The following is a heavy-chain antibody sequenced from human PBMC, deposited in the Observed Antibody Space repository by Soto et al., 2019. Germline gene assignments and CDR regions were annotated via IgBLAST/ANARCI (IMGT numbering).Heavy chain of an antibody. CDR3: ARLPPRLITAGGEAIYSYYGMDV. Sequence: GESLKISGQGSGYSFSNYWIGWVRQMAGKGLEWMGLIYPGDSDTRYSPSFQGQVTISADNSISTAYLQWSSLKASDSAMYFCARLPPRLITAGGEAIYSYYGMDVWGQGTTVTVSS. D-gene: IGHD2-8*02. V-gene: IGHV5-51*01. J-gene: IGHJ6*02. CDR1: GYSFSNYW. CDR2: IYPGDSDT.